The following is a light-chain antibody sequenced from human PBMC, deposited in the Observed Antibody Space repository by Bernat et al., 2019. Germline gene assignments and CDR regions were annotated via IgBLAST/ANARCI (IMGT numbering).Light chain of an antibody. J-gene: IGKJ5*01. CDR3: QQSYSIPIT. Sequence: DIQMTQSPSSLSASVGDRVTITCRASQSIGNYLNWYQQEVGKAPRLLISAASTLESGAPSRFSGGGSGTDFTLTISGLRPEDFAIYHCQQSYSIPITFSQGTRLEIK. V-gene: IGKV1-39*01. CDR2: AAS. CDR1: QSIGNY.